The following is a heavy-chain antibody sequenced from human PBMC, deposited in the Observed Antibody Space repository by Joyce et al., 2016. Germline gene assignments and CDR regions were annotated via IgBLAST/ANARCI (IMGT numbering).Heavy chain of an antibody. CDR3: ARGPGYCSTTTCSPGDGMDV. CDR2: ISSTGSTI. Sequence: QVQLVESGGGLVKPGGSLRLSCAASGFTFSDYYMGWIRQAPGKGLEWCSYISSTGSTIYYADSVKGRFTMSRNNAKNSLYLQMNSLRAEDTAVYYCARGPGYCSTTTCSPGDGMDVWGQGTTVTVSS. J-gene: IGHJ6*02. CDR1: GFTFSDYY. D-gene: IGHD2-2*01. V-gene: IGHV3-11*01.